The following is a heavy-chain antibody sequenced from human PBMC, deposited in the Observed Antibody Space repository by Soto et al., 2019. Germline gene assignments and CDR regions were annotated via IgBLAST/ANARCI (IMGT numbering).Heavy chain of an antibody. CDR3: ARTLAYCSSTSCYAPWFDS. CDR2: TYYRSKWYN. V-gene: IGHV6-1*01. J-gene: IGHJ5*01. Sequence: SQTLSLTCAISGDSVSSNSVAWNWIRQSPSRGLEWLGRTYYRSKWYNDYAVSVKSRITINPDTSKNQFSLQLNSVTPEGTAVYYCARTLAYCSSTSCYAPWFDSWGQGTLVTVSS. CDR1: GDSVSSNSVA. D-gene: IGHD2-2*01.